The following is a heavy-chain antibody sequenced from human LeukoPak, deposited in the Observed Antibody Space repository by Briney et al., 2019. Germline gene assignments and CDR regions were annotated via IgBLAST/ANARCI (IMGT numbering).Heavy chain of an antibody. CDR2: IHPNSGGT. J-gene: IGHJ5*02. Sequence: ASVKVSCKTSGYTFTGYHLHWVRQAPGQGLEWMAWIHPNSGGTNYAQKFQGRVTLTRDTSISTAYMELSRLRSDDTAVYYCARDQGVATSVGWFDPWGQGTLVTVSS. V-gene: IGHV1-2*02. CDR1: GYTFTGYH. D-gene: IGHD1-1*01. CDR3: ARDQGVATSVGWFDP.